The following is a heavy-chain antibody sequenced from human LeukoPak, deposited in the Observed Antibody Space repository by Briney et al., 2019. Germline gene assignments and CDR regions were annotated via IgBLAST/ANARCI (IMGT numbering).Heavy chain of an antibody. V-gene: IGHV1-2*02. Sequence: ASVKVSCKASGYSFTDYYMHWVRQAPGQGLEWMGWINPNSGGTNYAQKFQGRVTMTRGTSISTAYMDLSRLRSDATAVYYCARDTVDSSGFPYGMDVWGQGTTVTVSS. CDR3: ARDTVDSSGFPYGMDV. D-gene: IGHD3-22*01. CDR1: GYSFTDYY. CDR2: INPNSGGT. J-gene: IGHJ6*02.